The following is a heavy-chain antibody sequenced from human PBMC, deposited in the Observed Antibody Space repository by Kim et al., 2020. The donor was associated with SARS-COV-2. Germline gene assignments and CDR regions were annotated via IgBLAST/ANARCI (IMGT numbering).Heavy chain of an antibody. CDR2: IGGSGGTT. CDR3: AKDRLALYGGQFDP. Sequence: GGSLRLSCAASGFTFSTYVMNWVRQAPGKGLEWVSGIGGSGGTTYYADSVRGRFTISRDNSKSTLYLQMNSLRAEDTAVYYCAKDRLALYGGQFDPWGQGTLVSVSS. J-gene: IGHJ5*02. CDR1: GFTFSTYV. V-gene: IGHV3-23*01. D-gene: IGHD2-8*01.